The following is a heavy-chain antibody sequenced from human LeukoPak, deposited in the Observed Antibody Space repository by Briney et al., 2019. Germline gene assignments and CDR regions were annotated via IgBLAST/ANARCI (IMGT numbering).Heavy chain of an antibody. D-gene: IGHD5-12*01. Sequence: ASVKVSCKASGYTFTSYGISWVRQAPGQGLEWMGWISAYNGNTNYAQKLQGRVTMTTDTSTSTAYMELRSLRSDDTAVYYCARLPTYSGYDPEFDYWGRGTLVTVSS. CDR1: GYTFTSYG. CDR3: ARLPTYSGYDPEFDY. J-gene: IGHJ4*02. CDR2: ISAYNGNT. V-gene: IGHV1-18*01.